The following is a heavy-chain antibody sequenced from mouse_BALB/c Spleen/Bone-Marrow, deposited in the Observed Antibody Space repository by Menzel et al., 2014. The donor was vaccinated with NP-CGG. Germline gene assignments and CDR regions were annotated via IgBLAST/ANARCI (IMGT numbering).Heavy chain of an antibody. D-gene: IGHD4-1*01. CDR1: DYAFTNYN. J-gene: IGHJ2*01. Sequence: EVQLQQSGPELVKPGASVKVSCKASDYAFTNYNMYWVKQSHGKSLEWIGYIDPYNGGTGYNQEFKGKATLTVDKSSSTAYMHLNSLTSEDSAVYYCARDWDGYFDYWGQGTTLTVSS. V-gene: IGHV1S135*01. CDR3: ARDWDGYFDY. CDR2: IDPYNGGT.